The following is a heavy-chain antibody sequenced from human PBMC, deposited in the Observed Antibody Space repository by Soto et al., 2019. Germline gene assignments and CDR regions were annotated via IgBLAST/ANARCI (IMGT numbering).Heavy chain of an antibody. J-gene: IGHJ5*02. CDR1: GYIFTSYW. D-gene: IGHD3-22*01. Sequence: VESLKISCKGSGYIFTSYWICWFLEMAVKDLEWMGIIYPGDSDTRYSPSFQGQVTISADKSISTAYLQWSSLKASDTAMYYCARSHDYDSSGKLSNWFDPWGQGTLVTVS. V-gene: IGHV5-51*01. CDR2: IYPGDSDT. CDR3: ARSHDYDSSGKLSNWFDP.